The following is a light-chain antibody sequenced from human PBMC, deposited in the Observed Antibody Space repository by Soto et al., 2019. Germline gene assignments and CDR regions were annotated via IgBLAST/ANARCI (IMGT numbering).Light chain of an antibody. Sequence: IHMTQSPSSLSASVGDRVTLTCRASETISHYLNWYQQKPGKAPKLLIYGASKLQSGVPSRFSASGSGTDSTLTISSLQPEDFATYYCQQANSFPITFGQGTRLEIK. J-gene: IGKJ5*01. CDR1: ETISHY. V-gene: IGKV1-39*01. CDR3: QQANSFPIT. CDR2: GAS.